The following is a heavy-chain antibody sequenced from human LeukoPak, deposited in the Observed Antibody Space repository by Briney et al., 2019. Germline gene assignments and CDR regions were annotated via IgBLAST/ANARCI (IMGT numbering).Heavy chain of an antibody. D-gene: IGHD1-1*01. CDR3: ARLIYNTYTNNWRFDY. CDR2: ISSSENT. CDR1: GGSISSYY. J-gene: IGHJ4*02. Sequence: SETLSLTCTVSGGSISSYYWSWIRQPPGKGLECIGYISSSENTNYNPSLESRVTISKDMSKNQFSLKLSSVTAADTALYFCARLIYNTYTNNWRFDYWGQGTLVTISS. V-gene: IGHV4-4*08.